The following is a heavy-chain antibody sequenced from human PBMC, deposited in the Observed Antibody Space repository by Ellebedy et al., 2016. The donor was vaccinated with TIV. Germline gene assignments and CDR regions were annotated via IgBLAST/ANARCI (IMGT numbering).Heavy chain of an antibody. J-gene: IGHJ3*02. V-gene: IGHV1-46*01. Sequence: ASVKVSCKASGYTFTSYYMHWVRQAPGQGLEWMGIINPSGGSTSYAQKLQGRVTMTTDTSTSTAYMELRSLRSDDTAVYYCARVGGSYGAGAFDIWGQGTMVTVSS. CDR3: ARVGGSYGAGAFDI. D-gene: IGHD1-26*01. CDR2: INPSGGST. CDR1: GYTFTSYY.